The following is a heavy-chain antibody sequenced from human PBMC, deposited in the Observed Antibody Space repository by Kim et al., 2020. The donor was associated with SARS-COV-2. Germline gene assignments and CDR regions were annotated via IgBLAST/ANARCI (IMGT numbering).Heavy chain of an antibody. V-gene: IGHV3-33*08. Sequence: GGSLRLSCAASGFTFSSYGMHWVRQAPGKGLEWVAVIWYDGSNKYYADSVKGRFTISRDNSKNTLYLQMNSLRAEDTAVYYCASHLGRGGYYYYGMDVWGQGTTVTVSS. CDR3: ASHLGRGGYYYYGMDV. CDR2: IWYDGSNK. J-gene: IGHJ6*02. D-gene: IGHD7-27*01. CDR1: GFTFSSYG.